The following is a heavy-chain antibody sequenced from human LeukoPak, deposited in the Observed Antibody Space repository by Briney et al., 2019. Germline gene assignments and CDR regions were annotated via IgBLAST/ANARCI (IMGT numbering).Heavy chain of an antibody. V-gene: IGHV3-23*01. J-gene: IGHJ4*02. CDR1: GFTFTSYA. CDR2: ISGSGGST. Sequence: LPGGSLRLSCAASGFTFTSYAMIWVRQAPGKGLEWVSGISGSGGSTYYADSVKGRFTISRDNSKNTLYLQINSLRAEDTAVYYCAKAHRFDWFAPDVDYWGQGTLVTVSS. CDR3: AKAHRFDWFAPDVDY. D-gene: IGHD3-9*01.